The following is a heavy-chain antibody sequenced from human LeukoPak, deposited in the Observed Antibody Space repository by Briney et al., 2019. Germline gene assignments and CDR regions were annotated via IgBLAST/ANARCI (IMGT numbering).Heavy chain of an antibody. CDR2: IKTDGSEK. V-gene: IGHV3-7*01. CDR1: GFTFSSYG. Sequence: GGSLRLSCAASGFTFSSYGMHWVRQAPGKGLEWVANIKTDGSEKYYADSLKGRFTISRDNGKQSVYLDVNSLRAEDTAVYYCAIAYGMDVWGQGTAVTVSS. CDR3: AIAYGMDV. J-gene: IGHJ6*02.